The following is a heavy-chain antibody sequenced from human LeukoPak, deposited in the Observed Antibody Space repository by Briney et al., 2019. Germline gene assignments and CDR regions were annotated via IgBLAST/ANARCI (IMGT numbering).Heavy chain of an antibody. J-gene: IGHJ4*02. CDR3: ASRDIVVVPAAMYFDY. D-gene: IGHD2-2*01. V-gene: IGHV4-34*01. CDR2: INHSGST. Sequence: PSETLSLTCAAYGGSFSGYYWSWIRQPPGKGLEWIGEINHSGSTNYNPSLKSRVTISVDTSKNQFSLKLSSVTAADTAVYYCASRDIVVVPAAMYFDYWGQGTLVTVSS. CDR1: GGSFSGYY.